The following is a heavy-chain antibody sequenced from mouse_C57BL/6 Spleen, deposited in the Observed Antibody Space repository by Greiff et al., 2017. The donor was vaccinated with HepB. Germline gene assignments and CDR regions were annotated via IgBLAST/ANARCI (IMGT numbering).Heavy chain of an antibody. Sequence: QVQLQQSGAELVKPGASVKISCKASGYAFSSYWMNWVKQRPGKGLEWIGQIYPGDGDTNYNGKFKGKATLTADKSSSTAYMQLSSLTSEDSAVYFCARWGYGSSPFDYWGQGTTLTVSS. CDR2: IYPGDGDT. CDR1: GYAFSSYW. V-gene: IGHV1-80*01. D-gene: IGHD1-1*01. CDR3: ARWGYGSSPFDY. J-gene: IGHJ2*01.